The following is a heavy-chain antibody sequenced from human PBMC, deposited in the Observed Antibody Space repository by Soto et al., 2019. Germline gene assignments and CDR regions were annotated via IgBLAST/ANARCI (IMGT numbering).Heavy chain of an antibody. CDR1: GYTFTSYY. J-gene: IGHJ4*02. Sequence: ASVKVSCKASGYTFTSYYIHWVRQAPGQGLEWMGWIKPITGGTNYAPKFQGRVTMTRDTSITTAYMELSRLRSDDTAVYYCERNYYDSSDRDYLDYWGQGTPVTVSS. CDR2: IKPITGGT. CDR3: ERNYYDSSDRDYLDY. V-gene: IGHV1-2*02. D-gene: IGHD3-22*01.